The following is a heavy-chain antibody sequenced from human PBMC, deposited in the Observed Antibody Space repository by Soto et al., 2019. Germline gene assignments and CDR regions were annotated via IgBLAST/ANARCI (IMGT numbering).Heavy chain of an antibody. CDR2: IIPIFGTA. J-gene: IGHJ6*02. CDR3: ARDRPLNSSSSGYYGMDV. Sequence: GASVKVSCKASGGTFSSYAISWVRQAPGQGLEWMGGIIPIFGTANYAQKFQGRVTITADESTSTAYMELSSLRSEDTAVYYCARDRPLNSSSSGYYGMDVWGQGTTVTVSS. V-gene: IGHV1-69*13. D-gene: IGHD6-6*01. CDR1: GGTFSSYA.